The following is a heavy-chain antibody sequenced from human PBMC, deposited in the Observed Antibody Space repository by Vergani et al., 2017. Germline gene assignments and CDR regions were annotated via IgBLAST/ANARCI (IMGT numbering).Heavy chain of an antibody. V-gene: IGHV3-23*01. CDR2: ISGSGGST. CDR1: GFTFSSYA. Sequence: EVQLLESGGGLVQPGGSLRLSCAASGFTFSSYAMSWVRQAPGRGLEWVSAISGSGGSTYYADSVKGRFTISRENSKNTLYLQMNSLRAEDTAVYYCAKMPGLELTYYFDYWGQGTLVTVSS. CDR3: AKMPGLELTYYFDY. D-gene: IGHD4/OR15-4a*01. J-gene: IGHJ4*02.